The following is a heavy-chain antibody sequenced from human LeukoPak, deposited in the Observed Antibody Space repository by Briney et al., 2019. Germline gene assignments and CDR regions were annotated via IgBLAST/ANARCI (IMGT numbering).Heavy chain of an antibody. CDR1: GCLFSDYW. J-gene: IGHJ4*02. CDR3: ARHFSHALFGY. CDR2: INPPNSYI. V-gene: IGHV5-51*01. Sequence: GASLQISCRGSGCLFSDYWIGWVRQRPGKGLEWLGNINPPNSYITHSPSFQGRVTLSADRSINPAYLQLTSLEAADTAIYYCARHFSHALFGYWGQGTLVTVSS.